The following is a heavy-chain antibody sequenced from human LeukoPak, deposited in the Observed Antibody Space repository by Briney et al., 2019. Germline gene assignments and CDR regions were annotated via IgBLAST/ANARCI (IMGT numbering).Heavy chain of an antibody. Sequence: GGSLRLSCVASGFTFDDYAMHWVRQVPGKGLEWVLGISWNSGIIGYADSVKGRFTISRDNAKNSLYLQMNSLRAEDTAVYYCAREPGPVGASLPFDYWGQGALVTVSS. CDR1: GFTFDDYA. J-gene: IGHJ4*02. CDR2: ISWNSGII. CDR3: AREPGPVGASLPFDY. V-gene: IGHV3-9*01. D-gene: IGHD1-26*01.